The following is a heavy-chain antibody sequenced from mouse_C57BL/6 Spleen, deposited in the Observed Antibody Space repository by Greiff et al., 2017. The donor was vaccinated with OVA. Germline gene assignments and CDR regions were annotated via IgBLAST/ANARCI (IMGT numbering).Heavy chain of an antibody. J-gene: IGHJ3*01. D-gene: IGHD4-1*01. CDR1: GYTFTSYW. CDR2: IDPSDSYT. CDR3: ASQTGKGLAY. V-gene: IGHV1-69*01. Sequence: VQLQQPGAELVMPGASVKLSCKASGYTFTSYWMHWVKQRPGQGLEWIGEIDPSDSYTNYNQKFKGKSTLTVDKSSSKAYMQLSSLTSEDSAVYYCASQTGKGLAYWGQGTLVTVSA.